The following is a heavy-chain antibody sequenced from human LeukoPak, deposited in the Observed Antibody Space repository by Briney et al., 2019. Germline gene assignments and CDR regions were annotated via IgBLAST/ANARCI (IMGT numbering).Heavy chain of an antibody. D-gene: IGHD3-22*01. CDR2: IYYSGST. J-gene: IGHJ4*02. Sequence: PSETLSLTCTVSGGSISSYYWSWIRQPPGKGLEWIGYIYYSGSTNYNPSLKSRVTISVDTSENQFSLKLSSVTAADTAVYYCARGSWYYYDSSVEFFDYWGQGTLVTVSS. CDR3: ARGSWYYYDSSVEFFDY. CDR1: GGSISSYY. V-gene: IGHV4-59*01.